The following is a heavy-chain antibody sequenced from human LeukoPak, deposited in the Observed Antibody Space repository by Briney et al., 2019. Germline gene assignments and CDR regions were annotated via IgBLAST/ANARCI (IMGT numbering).Heavy chain of an antibody. D-gene: IGHD6-13*01. Sequence: GGSLRLSCAASGFTFSSYAIHWVRQAPGKGLEWVAVISYDGSNKYYADSVKGRFTISRDNSKNTLYLQMNSLRAEDTAVYYCASRDQAAAGTDYWGQGTLVTVSS. CDR2: ISYDGSNK. V-gene: IGHV3-30-3*01. CDR3: ASRDQAAAGTDY. J-gene: IGHJ4*02. CDR1: GFTFSSYA.